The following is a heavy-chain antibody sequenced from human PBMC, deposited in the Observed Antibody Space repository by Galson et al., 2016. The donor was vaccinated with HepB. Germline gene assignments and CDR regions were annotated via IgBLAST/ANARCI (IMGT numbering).Heavy chain of an antibody. CDR2: ISRSGDSR. J-gene: IGHJ4*02. Sequence: SLRLSCAASGFTFNNYGMTWVRQAPGKGLEVVSSISRSGDSRDYADSVKGRFTISRDNSKNTLSPQMNSLSAEDTAVYYCARTQRNGDELDYWGQGTLVTVSS. CDR1: GFTFNNYG. V-gene: IGHV3-23*01. CDR3: ARTQRNGDELDY. D-gene: IGHD4-17*01.